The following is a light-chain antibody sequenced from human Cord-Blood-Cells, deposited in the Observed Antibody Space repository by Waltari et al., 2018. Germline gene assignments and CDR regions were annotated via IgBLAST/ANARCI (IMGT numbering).Light chain of an antibody. V-gene: IGKV3-20*01. CDR1: QSVSSSY. J-gene: IGKJ1*01. CDR2: GAS. Sequence: EIVLTQSPGTLSLSPGERATPPCRASQSVSSSYLAWYQQKPGQAPRLLIYGASSRATGIPDRFSGSGSVTDFTLTISRLEPEDFAVYYCQQYGSSPQTFGQGTKVGIK. CDR3: QQYGSSPQT.